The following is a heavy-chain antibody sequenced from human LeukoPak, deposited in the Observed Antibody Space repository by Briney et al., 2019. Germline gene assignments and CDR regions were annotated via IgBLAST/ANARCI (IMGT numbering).Heavy chain of an antibody. V-gene: IGHV5-51*01. J-gene: IGHJ4*02. CDR2: IYPGDSDT. CDR3: ARTLTLTSHFDY. CDR1: GSRFTTYW. Sequence: GASLKISCKGSGSRFTTYWIGWVRQMPGKGLEWMGIIYPGDSDTRYNPSFQGQVTISADKSISTAYLQWSSLKASDTAIYYCARTLTLTSHFDYWGQGTLVTVSS. D-gene: IGHD2/OR15-2a*01.